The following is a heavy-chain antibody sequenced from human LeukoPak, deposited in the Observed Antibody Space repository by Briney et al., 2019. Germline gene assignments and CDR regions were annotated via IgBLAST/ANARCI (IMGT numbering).Heavy chain of an antibody. CDR3: ARAPRDSNGYYMRSFDS. CDR1: GYSISSDCY. D-gene: IGHD3-22*01. Sequence: SETLSLTCSVSGYSISSDCYWAWIRQPPGRGLEWIGGIYHSGYTYYYPSLKSRVTLSVDTSKNQFSLRLSSVTAADTAVYYCARAPRDSNGYYMRSFDSWGQGTLVIVSS. CDR2: IYHSGYT. V-gene: IGHV4-38-2*02. J-gene: IGHJ4*02.